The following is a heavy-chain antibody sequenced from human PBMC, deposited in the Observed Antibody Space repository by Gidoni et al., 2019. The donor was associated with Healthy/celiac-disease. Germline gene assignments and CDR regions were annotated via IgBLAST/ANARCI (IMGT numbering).Heavy chain of an antibody. CDR1: GFIFSTYE. Sequence: LSCEASGFIFSTYEMNWVRQAPGKGLEWVSYISGSGNNALYADSVKGRFTVSRDNAKNSLWLQMSSLRSEDTAIYYCVRVPGTRSSYGQAPDYWGQGTLVTVSS. D-gene: IGHD5-18*01. CDR2: ISGSGNNA. CDR3: VRVPGTRSSYGQAPDY. J-gene: IGHJ4*02. V-gene: IGHV3-48*03.